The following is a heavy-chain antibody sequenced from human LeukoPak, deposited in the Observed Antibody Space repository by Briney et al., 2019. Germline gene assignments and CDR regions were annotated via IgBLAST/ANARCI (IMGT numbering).Heavy chain of an antibody. CDR1: GGSISSYY. D-gene: IGHD1-26*01. CDR3: ARENSGSYREFDY. CDR2: IYTSGST. V-gene: IGHV4-4*07. Sequence: PSETLSLTCTVSGGSISSYYWSWIRQPAGKGPEWIGRIYTSGSTNYNASLKSRVSMSVDTSKNQFSLKLSSVTAADTAVFYCARENSGSYREFDYWGQGTLVTVSS. J-gene: IGHJ4*02.